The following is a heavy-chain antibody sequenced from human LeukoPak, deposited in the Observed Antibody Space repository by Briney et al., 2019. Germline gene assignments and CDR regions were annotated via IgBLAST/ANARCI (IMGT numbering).Heavy chain of an antibody. CDR3: ARESRSGPGNL. V-gene: IGHV3-53*01. CDR1: GFSVNSNY. D-gene: IGHD6-19*01. Sequence: GGSLRLSCAVSGFSVNSNYMSWVRQAPGKGLEWVSILYGGGPTKYAESVKGRFTISRDNSKNTLYLQMNSLRAEDTAVYYCARESRSGPGNLWGQGTLVSVSS. CDR2: LYGGGPT. J-gene: IGHJ5*02.